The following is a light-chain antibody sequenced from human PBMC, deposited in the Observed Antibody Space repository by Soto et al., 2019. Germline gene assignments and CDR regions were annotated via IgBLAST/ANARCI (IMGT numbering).Light chain of an antibody. CDR2: DVS. CDR3: SSYTGGNARVV. J-gene: IGLJ2*01. CDR1: SDVGAYRY. Sequence: QSALTQPASVSGSPGQWITISCTGSDVGAYRYVSWYQQHPGKAPRLMIYDVSNRPSGVSDRFSGSKSGNTASLTISGLQPEDEAYFFCSSYTGGNARVVFGGGTKLTVL. V-gene: IGLV2-14*01.